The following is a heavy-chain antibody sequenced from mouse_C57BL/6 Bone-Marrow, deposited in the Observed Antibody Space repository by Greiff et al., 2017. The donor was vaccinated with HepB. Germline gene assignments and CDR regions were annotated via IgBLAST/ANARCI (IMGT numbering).Heavy chain of an antibody. V-gene: IGHV5-17*01. Sequence: DVKLVESGGGLVKPGGSLKLSCAASGFTFSDYGMHWVRQAPEKGLEWVAYISSGSSTIYYADTVKGRFTISRDNAKNTLFLQMTSLRSEDTAMYYCARPGILLRGFAYWGQGTLVTVSA. CDR1: GFTFSDYG. D-gene: IGHD1-1*01. J-gene: IGHJ3*01. CDR3: ARPGILLRGFAY. CDR2: ISSGSSTI.